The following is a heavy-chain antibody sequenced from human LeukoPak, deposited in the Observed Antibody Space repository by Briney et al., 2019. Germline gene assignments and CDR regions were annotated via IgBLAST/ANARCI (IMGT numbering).Heavy chain of an antibody. Sequence: GGSLRLSCAASGFTFSSYAMSWVRQAPGKGLEWVSAISGSGGSTYYADSVKGRFTISRDISKNTLCLHMNSLRAEDTAVYYCAKSPYYYDSSQFNFWGQGTLVTVSS. V-gene: IGHV3-23*01. CDR3: AKSPYYYDSSQFNF. CDR1: GFTFSSYA. D-gene: IGHD3-22*01. CDR2: ISGSGGST. J-gene: IGHJ4*02.